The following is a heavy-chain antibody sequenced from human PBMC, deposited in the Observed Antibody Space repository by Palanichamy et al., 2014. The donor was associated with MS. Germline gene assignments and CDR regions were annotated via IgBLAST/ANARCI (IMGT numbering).Heavy chain of an antibody. CDR3: ARGTESLVWFDP. Sequence: QVQLQESGPGLVKPSETLSLTCNVSGVSISSFYWSWIRQPPGKGLEWIGYVYNSGSTNYNPSLKSRVTISVDTSKNQFSLRLSSVTAADTAVYYCARGTESLVWFDPWGQGTLVTVSS. CDR2: VYNSGST. CDR1: GVSISSFY. V-gene: IGHV4-59*01. J-gene: IGHJ5*02.